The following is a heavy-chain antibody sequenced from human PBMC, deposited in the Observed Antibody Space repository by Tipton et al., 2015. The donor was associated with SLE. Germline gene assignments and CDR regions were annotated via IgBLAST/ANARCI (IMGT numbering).Heavy chain of an antibody. CDR1: GGSISSYY. D-gene: IGHD6-19*01. CDR2: IYYSGST. Sequence: LRLSCTVSGGSISSYYWSWIRQPPGKGLEWIGYIYYSGSTNYNPSLKSRVTISVDTSKNQFSLKLTCVTAADTAVYYCARHDGQWDAFDIWGQGTMVTVSS. J-gene: IGHJ3*02. V-gene: IGHV4-59*08. CDR3: ARHDGQWDAFDI.